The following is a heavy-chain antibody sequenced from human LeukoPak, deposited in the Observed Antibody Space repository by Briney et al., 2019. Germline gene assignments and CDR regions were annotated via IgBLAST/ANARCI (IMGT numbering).Heavy chain of an antibody. CDR3: ATEGIGSGWTYDAFDI. D-gene: IGHD6-19*01. Sequence: GASVKVSCKVSGYTLTELSMHWVRQAPGKGLEWMGGFDPEDGETIYAQKFQGRVTMTEDTSTDTAYMELSSLRSEDTAVYYCATEGIGSGWTYDAFDIWGQGTMVTVSS. J-gene: IGHJ3*02. CDR2: FDPEDGET. V-gene: IGHV1-24*01. CDR1: GYTLTELS.